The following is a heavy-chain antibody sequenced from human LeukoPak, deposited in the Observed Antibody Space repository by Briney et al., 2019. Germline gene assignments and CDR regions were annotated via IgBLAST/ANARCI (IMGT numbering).Heavy chain of an antibody. Sequence: GGSLRLSCAASGFTVSSNYMSWVRQAPGKGLEWVSVIYSGGSTYYADSVKGRFTISRDNSKNTLYLQMNSLRAEDTAVYYCARSYSSGWSAAFDIWGQGTMVTVSS. V-gene: IGHV3-66*01. CDR3: ARSYSSGWSAAFDI. J-gene: IGHJ3*02. CDR1: GFTVSSNY. CDR2: IYSGGST. D-gene: IGHD6-19*01.